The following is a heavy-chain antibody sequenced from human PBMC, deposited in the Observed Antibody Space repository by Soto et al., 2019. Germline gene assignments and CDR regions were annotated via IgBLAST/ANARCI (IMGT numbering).Heavy chain of an antibody. V-gene: IGHV1-2*02. D-gene: IGHD1-7*01. CDR3: ARVPGLELLDY. CDR2: INPISGGT. CDR1: GYTFTGYY. Sequence: QVQLVQSGAEVKKPGASVKVSCKASGYTFTGYYIHWVRQAPGQGLEWVGWINPISGGTNYAQKFQGRVTMNRDTSISTAYMELSRLRSDDTAVYYCARVPGLELLDYWGQGTLVTVSS. J-gene: IGHJ4*02.